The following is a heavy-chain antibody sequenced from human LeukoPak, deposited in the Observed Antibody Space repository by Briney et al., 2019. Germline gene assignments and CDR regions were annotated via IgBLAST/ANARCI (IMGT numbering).Heavy chain of an antibody. CDR1: GGSISSYY. J-gene: IGHJ4*02. Sequence: SETLSLTCTVSGGSISSYYWSWIRQPPGKGLEWIGYIYYSGSTNYNPSLKSRVTISVDTSKNQFSLKLSSVTAADTAIYYCARGGSYHGYWGQGTLVTVSS. CDR2: IYYSGST. D-gene: IGHD1-26*01. V-gene: IGHV4-59*01. CDR3: ARGGSYHGY.